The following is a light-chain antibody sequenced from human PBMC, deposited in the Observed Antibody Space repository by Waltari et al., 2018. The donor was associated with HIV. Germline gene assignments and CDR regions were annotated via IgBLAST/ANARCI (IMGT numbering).Light chain of an antibody. V-gene: IGLV1-40*01. CDR3: QSYDSSLSGPRV. CDR2: GNS. CDR1: SSNIGAGYD. J-gene: IGLJ1*01. Sequence: QSVLTQPPSVSGAPGQRVTISCTGSSSNIGAGYDVHWYQQLPGTAPKLLIYGNSNRPSGVPDRFSGSKSGTSASLAITGLQVEDEADYYCQSYDSSLSGPRVFGTGTKVTVL.